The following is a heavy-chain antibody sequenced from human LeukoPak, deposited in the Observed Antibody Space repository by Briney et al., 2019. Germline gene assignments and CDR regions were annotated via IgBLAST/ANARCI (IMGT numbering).Heavy chain of an antibody. J-gene: IGHJ5*02. CDR2: IYHSGST. CDR1: GYSISSGYY. CDR3: ARDNAYYGSGRNNWFDP. D-gene: IGHD3-10*01. V-gene: IGHV4-38-2*02. Sequence: SETLSLTCTVSGYSISSGYYWGWIRQPPGEGLEWIGSIYHSGSTYYNPSLKSRVTISVDTSKNQFSLKLGSVTAADTAVYYCARDNAYYGSGRNNWFDPWGQGTLVTVSS.